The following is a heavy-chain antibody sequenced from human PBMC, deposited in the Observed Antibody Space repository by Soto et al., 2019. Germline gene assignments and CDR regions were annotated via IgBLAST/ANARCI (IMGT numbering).Heavy chain of an antibody. CDR3: ARGWGYYQPLHRPFDI. Sequence: QVQLVQSGAEVRKPGSSVKVSCKASGGTFSRHAISWVRQAPGQGLEWMGGIIPIFGTANHAQKFQGRVTIIADESTSTVYMELSSLRSEDTAMYYCARGWGYYQPLHRPFDIWGQGTMVTVSS. CDR1: GGTFSRHA. J-gene: IGHJ3*02. CDR2: IIPIFGTA. D-gene: IGHD2-2*01. V-gene: IGHV1-69*01.